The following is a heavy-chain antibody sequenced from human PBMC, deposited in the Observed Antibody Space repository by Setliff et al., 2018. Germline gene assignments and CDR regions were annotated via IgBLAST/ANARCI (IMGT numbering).Heavy chain of an antibody. CDR3: AGPFDVGPYPRPIDGLDL. CDR1: GYTFVGYY. J-gene: IGHJ3*01. CDR2: INPNSGGR. D-gene: IGHD3-9*01. V-gene: IGHV1-2*02. Sequence: GASVKVSCKASGYTFVGYYLHWVRQAPGQGLEWMGWINPNSGGREYAEAFRGRVTMTGDTPIRTAFMELSGLTSDDTAVYYCAGPFDVGPYPRPIDGLDLWGQGTRVTVSS.